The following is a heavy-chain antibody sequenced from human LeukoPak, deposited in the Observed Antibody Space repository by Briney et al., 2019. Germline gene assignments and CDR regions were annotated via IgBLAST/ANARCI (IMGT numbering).Heavy chain of an antibody. V-gene: IGHV3-21*01. CDR3: ARAPHPYCSGGNCIYFDY. Sequence: GGSLRLSCAASGFSLSSYSMNWVRQAPGKGLEWVSSISSSSSYIYYADSVKGRFTLSRDNAKKSLHLQMNSLRAEDTAVYYCARAPHPYCSGGNCIYFDYWGQGTLVTVSS. CDR2: ISSSSSYI. CDR1: GFSLSSYS. D-gene: IGHD2-15*01. J-gene: IGHJ4*02.